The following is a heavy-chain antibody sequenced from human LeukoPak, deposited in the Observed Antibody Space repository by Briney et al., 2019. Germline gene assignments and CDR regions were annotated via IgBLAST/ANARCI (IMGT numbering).Heavy chain of an antibody. CDR1: GYTFTGYY. Sequence: ASVKVSCKDSGYTFTGYYIHWVRQAPGHGLEWIGWMSPNSGDTLSPQKFQGRVTMTRDTAISTAYMELSSLRSDDTAVYYCARGQVLVGGNWFDPWGQGTLVTVSS. V-gene: IGHV1-2*02. CDR3: ARGQVLVGGNWFDP. J-gene: IGHJ5*02. CDR2: MSPNSGDT. D-gene: IGHD3-10*01.